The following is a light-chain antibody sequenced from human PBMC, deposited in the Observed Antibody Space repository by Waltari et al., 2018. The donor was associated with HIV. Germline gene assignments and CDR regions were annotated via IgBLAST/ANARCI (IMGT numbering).Light chain of an antibody. Sequence: QSALTQPASVSGSPGQSITISCTGSSNDVGGYNYVSWYQQHPGKAPRVMIYDVSNRPSGVSDRFSGSKSGDTASLTISGLQPEDEADYYCESYTSTSVWVFGGGTRLTVL. V-gene: IGLV2-14*03. CDR3: ESYTSTSVWV. CDR1: SNDVGGYNY. J-gene: IGLJ3*02. CDR2: DVS.